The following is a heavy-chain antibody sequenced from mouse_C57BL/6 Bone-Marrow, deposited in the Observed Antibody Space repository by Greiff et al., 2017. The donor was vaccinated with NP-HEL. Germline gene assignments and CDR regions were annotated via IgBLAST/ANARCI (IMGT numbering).Heavy chain of an antibody. D-gene: IGHD1-3*01. CDR3: ARGRSSAWFAY. J-gene: IGHJ3*01. CDR1: GFTFSSYA. V-gene: IGHV5-4*01. Sequence: EVQGVESGGGLVKPGGSLKLSCAASGFTFSSYAMSWVRQTPEKRLEWVATISDGGSYTYYPDNVKGRFTISRDNAKNNLYLQMSHLKSEDTAMYYCARGRSSAWFAYWGQGTLVTVSA. CDR2: ISDGGSYT.